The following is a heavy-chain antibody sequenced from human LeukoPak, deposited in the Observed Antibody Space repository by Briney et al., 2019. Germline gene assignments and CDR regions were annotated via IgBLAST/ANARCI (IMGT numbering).Heavy chain of an antibody. Sequence: GESLKISSKGPGYSFTSYWIGWVRQMPGKGLEWMGLIYPVDSDTRYSPSFQSQVTISPDKSISTAYLQWSSLKVSDTAMYYCARPDPLGYCSGGSCHDAFDIWGQGTMVTVSS. D-gene: IGHD2-15*01. CDR2: IYPVDSDT. J-gene: IGHJ3*02. CDR3: ARPDPLGYCSGGSCHDAFDI. V-gene: IGHV5-51*01. CDR1: GYSFTSYW.